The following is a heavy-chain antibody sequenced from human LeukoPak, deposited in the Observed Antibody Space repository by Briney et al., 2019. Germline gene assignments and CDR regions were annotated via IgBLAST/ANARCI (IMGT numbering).Heavy chain of an antibody. V-gene: IGHV1-18*01. Sequence: ASVKVSCKASGYTFTSYGISWLRQAPGQGLEWMGWISAYNGNTNYAQKLQGRVTMTTDTSTSTAYMELRSLRSDDTAVYYCARDKSYYYDSSGYYYGDYWGQGTLVTVSS. CDR1: GYTFTSYG. J-gene: IGHJ4*02. D-gene: IGHD3-22*01. CDR2: ISAYNGNT. CDR3: ARDKSYYYDSSGYYYGDY.